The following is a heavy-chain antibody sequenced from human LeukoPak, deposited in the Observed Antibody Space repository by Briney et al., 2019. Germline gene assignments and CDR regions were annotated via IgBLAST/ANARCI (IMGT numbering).Heavy chain of an antibody. CDR3: VRENNFSYKSLDY. Sequence: ASVKVSCKASGFTFGSHWMHWVRQAPGQGLEWLGLIDPTGFITVYAQRFQGRLSVTSDASAGTIYMELRSLTSKDTAVYFCVRENNFSYKSLDYWGPGTHASVSS. V-gene: IGHV1-46*01. D-gene: IGHD5-18*01. CDR1: GFTFGSHW. J-gene: IGHJ4*02. CDR2: IDPTGFIT.